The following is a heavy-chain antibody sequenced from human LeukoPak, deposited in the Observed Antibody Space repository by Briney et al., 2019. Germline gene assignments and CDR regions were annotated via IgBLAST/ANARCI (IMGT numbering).Heavy chain of an antibody. CDR3: ARDRAGTQSWVEFDL. CDR2: IYGGGGT. V-gene: IGHV3-53*05. Sequence: PGGSLRLSCAASGFTVSGTYMDWVRQAPGKGLEWVSVIYGGGGTVYADSVKGRFTISRDNSKNSLRTEDSAVYYCARDRAGTQSWVEFDLWGQGTLVTVSS. D-gene: IGHD3-10*01. CDR1: GFTVSGTY. J-gene: IGHJ5*02.